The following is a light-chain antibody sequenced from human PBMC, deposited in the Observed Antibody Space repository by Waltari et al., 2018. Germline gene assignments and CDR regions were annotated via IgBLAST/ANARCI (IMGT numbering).Light chain of an antibody. CDR3: MQGTHWPPFT. CDR2: KVS. J-gene: IGKJ3*01. CDR1: QSLVHSDGNTY. V-gene: IGKV2-30*02. Sequence: VVVTQSPLSLPVTLGQPASISCRSSQSLVHSDGNTYLNWFQQRPGQSPRRIIYKVSNRDSGVPDRFSGSGSGTDFTLKISRVEAEDVGVYYCMQGTHWPPFTFGPGTKVDIK.